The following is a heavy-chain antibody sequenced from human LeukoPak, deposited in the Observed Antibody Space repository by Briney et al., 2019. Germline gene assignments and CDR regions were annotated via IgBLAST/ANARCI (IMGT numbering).Heavy chain of an antibody. D-gene: IGHD6-13*01. CDR1: GFTFSSYG. CDR2: ISYDGSDK. Sequence: GGSLRLSCAASGFTFSSYGMHWVRQAPGRGLEWLAVISYDGSDKYYVDSVKGRFTISRDNSKNALYLQMNSLRAEDTAVYYCAKYSSSWNNWFDPWGQGTLVTVSS. J-gene: IGHJ5*02. CDR3: AKYSSSWNNWFDP. V-gene: IGHV3-30*18.